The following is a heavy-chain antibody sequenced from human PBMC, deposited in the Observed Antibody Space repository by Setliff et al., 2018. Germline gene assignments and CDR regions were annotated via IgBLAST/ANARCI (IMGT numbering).Heavy chain of an antibody. Sequence: SKTLSLTCTVSGDSIMSPTYTWTWIRQLPGKGLEWIGYISRSGSTSYNSSLKRQITISLDTSKNQFSLKMNSVTAADTAVYYCASWGSAIGFDLWGQGTVVTVSS. CDR2: ISRSGST. J-gene: IGHJ3*01. D-gene: IGHD3-16*01. CDR1: GDSIMSPTYT. V-gene: IGHV4-31*01. CDR3: ASWGSAIGFDL.